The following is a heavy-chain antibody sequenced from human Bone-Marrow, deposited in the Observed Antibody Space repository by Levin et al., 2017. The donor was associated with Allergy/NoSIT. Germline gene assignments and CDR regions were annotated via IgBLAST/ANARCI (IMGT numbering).Heavy chain of an antibody. V-gene: IGHV1-69*13. CDR2: IVPMFGTS. CDR1: GGILSSYG. J-gene: IGHJ4*02. Sequence: SVKVSCKASGGILSSYGISWVRQAPGQGLEWMGGIVPMFGTSNYAQKFQGRVTLTADESTSAAYLELSSLTSEDTALYYCARARPYEGYPLDYWGQGTLVTVSS. D-gene: IGHD3-16*01. CDR3: ARARPYEGYPLDY.